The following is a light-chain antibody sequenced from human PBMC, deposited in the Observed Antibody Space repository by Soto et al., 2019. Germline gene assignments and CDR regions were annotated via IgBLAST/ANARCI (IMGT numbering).Light chain of an antibody. V-gene: IGKV1-9*01. J-gene: IGKJ2*01. CDR2: AAS. CDR3: QQVNSHPYS. Sequence: IQLTQSPSSLSASVGDRVTITCRASQDISSYLAWYQQKPGKAPKILIYAASTLQSGVPSRFGGRGSGTDFTLTISSLQPEDFATYYCQQVNSHPYSFGQGTKLDFK. CDR1: QDISSY.